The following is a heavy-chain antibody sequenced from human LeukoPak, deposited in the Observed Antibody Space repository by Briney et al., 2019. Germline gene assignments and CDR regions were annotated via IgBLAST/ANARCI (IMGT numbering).Heavy chain of an antibody. CDR1: GYSFTSYW. D-gene: IGHD7-27*01. Sequence: GESLKISCKGSGYSFTSYWIGWVRQLPGKGLEWMGIINPSDSDTRYSPSLQGQVSISVDKSISTAYLQWSSLKASDTAMYYCARNWGLSHHFDYWGQGTLVTVSS. CDR2: INPSDSDT. CDR3: ARNWGLSHHFDY. V-gene: IGHV5-51*01. J-gene: IGHJ4*02.